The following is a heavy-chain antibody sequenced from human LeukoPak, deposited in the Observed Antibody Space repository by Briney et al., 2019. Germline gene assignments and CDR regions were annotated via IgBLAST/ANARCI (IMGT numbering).Heavy chain of an antibody. Sequence: PSETLSLTCTVSGASIISSEKYWGWTRQPPGKGLEWIGSVYYSGSTYYNPSLKSRVTISVDTSKNQFSVKLSSVTAADTAVYYCAGHGLRFLESVRRSYYFYMDVWGKGSTVTVS. V-gene: IGHV4-39*01. D-gene: IGHD3-3*01. CDR1: GASIISSEKY. CDR2: VYYSGST. J-gene: IGHJ6*03. CDR3: AGHGLRFLESVRRSYYFYMDV.